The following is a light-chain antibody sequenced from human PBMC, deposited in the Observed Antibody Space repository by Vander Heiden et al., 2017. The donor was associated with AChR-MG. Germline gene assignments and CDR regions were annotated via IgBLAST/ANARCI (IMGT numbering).Light chain of an antibody. J-gene: IGKJ4*01. CDR1: QSVSSY. Sequence: DIVLTQSPATLSFSPGERATLSCRASQSVSSYLAWYQQKPGQAPRLLIYDSSNRATGIPARFSGSGSGTDFTLTISSLEPEDFAVYYCKQRSIWPLTFGGGTKVEIK. V-gene: IGKV3-11*01. CDR2: DSS. CDR3: KQRSIWPLT.